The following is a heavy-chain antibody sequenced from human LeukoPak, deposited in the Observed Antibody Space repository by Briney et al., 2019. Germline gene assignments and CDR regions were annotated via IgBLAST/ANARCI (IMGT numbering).Heavy chain of an antibody. CDR3: ARLRGGGRNYFDY. D-gene: IGHD2-15*01. Sequence: ASVKVSCTASGYTFTGYYMHWVRQAPGQGLEWMGWINPNSGGTNYAQKFQGRVTMTRDTSISTAYMELSRLRSDDTAVYYCARLRGGGRNYFDYWGQGTLVTVSS. V-gene: IGHV1-2*02. CDR1: GYTFTGYY. J-gene: IGHJ4*02. CDR2: INPNSGGT.